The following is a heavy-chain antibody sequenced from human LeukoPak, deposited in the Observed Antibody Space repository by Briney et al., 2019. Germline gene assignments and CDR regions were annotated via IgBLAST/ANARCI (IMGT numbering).Heavy chain of an antibody. V-gene: IGHV1-69*05. Sequence: SVKVSCKASGGTFISYAISWVRQAPGQGLEWMGGIIPIFGTANYAQKFQGRVTITTDESTSTAYMELSSLRSEDTAVYYCARGGRYYYGSGSYYPDYWGQGTLVTVSS. J-gene: IGHJ4*02. CDR2: IIPIFGTA. CDR3: ARGGRYYYGSGSYYPDY. D-gene: IGHD3-10*01. CDR1: GGTFISYA.